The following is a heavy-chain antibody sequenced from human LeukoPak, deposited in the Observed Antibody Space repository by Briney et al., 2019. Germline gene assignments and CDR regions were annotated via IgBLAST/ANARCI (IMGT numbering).Heavy chain of an antibody. D-gene: IGHD6-19*01. V-gene: IGHV4-4*07. Sequence: SETLSLTCTVSGGSISSYYWSWIRQPAGKGLEWIGRIYTSGSTNYNPSLKSRVTMSVDTSKNQFSLKLSSVTAADTAVYYCCGSGWFAGPFGYWGQGALVTVSS. CDR2: IYTSGST. CDR3: CGSGWFAGPFGY. J-gene: IGHJ4*02. CDR1: GGSISSYY.